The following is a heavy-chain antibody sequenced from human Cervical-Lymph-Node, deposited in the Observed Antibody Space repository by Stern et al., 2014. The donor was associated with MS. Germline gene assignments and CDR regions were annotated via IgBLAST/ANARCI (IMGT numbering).Heavy chain of an antibody. D-gene: IGHD1-26*01. CDR1: GYTFTGYY. Sequence: VQLLESGAEVKKPGASVKVSCKASGYTFTGYYMHWVRQAPGQGLEWMGRINPNSGGTNYEQKFQGRVTMTRDTSISTAYMELSRLRSDDTAVYYCARGVGATWEDAFDIWGQGTMVTVSS. V-gene: IGHV1-2*06. J-gene: IGHJ3*02. CDR2: INPNSGGT. CDR3: ARGVGATWEDAFDI.